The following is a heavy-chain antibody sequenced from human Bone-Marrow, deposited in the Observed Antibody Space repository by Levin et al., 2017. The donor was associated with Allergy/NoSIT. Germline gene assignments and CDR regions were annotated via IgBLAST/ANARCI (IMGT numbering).Heavy chain of an antibody. CDR2: FNPHNGDT. CDR3: ARETKLTDAFDI. CDR1: GYTFTGYY. V-gene: IGHV1-2*02. Sequence: ASVKVSCKASGYTFTGYYMHWVRQAPGQGLELMAWFNPHNGDTHYAQKFQGRVTLTRDTSISTAYMDLSRLKSDDSAVYFCARETKLTDAFDIWGQGTMVIVSS. J-gene: IGHJ3*02. D-gene: IGHD3-10*01.